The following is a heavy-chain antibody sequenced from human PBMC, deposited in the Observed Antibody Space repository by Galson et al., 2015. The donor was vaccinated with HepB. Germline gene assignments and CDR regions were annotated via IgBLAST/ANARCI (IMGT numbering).Heavy chain of an antibody. J-gene: IGHJ4*02. CDR1: GYTFTNYG. CDR2: ISAYNGNT. V-gene: IGHV1-18*04. Sequence: SVKVSCKAPGYTFTNYGISWVRQAPGQGLEWMGWISAYNGNTDYAQKLQGRVTMTTDTSTSTSYMELRSLRSGDTAVFYCARDGPVYYGDLDYWGQGTLVTVSS. D-gene: IGHD4-17*01. CDR3: ARDGPVYYGDLDY.